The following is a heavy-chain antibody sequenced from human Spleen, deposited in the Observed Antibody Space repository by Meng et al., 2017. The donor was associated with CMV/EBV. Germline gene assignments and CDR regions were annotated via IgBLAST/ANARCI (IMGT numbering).Heavy chain of an antibody. V-gene: IGHV3-21*01. CDR2: ISSSSYI. J-gene: IGHJ4*02. CDR1: GFTFSSYS. CDR3: AREITRSSTSRYFDY. Sequence: GGSLRLSCAASGFTFSSYSMNWVRQAPGKGLEWVSSISSSSYIYYADSVKGRFTISRDNAKNSLYLQMNSLRAEDTAVYYCAREITRSSTSRYFDYWGQGILVTVSS. D-gene: IGHD2-2*01.